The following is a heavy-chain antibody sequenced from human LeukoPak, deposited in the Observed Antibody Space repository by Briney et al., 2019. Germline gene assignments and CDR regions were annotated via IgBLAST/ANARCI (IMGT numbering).Heavy chain of an antibody. CDR1: GGSFSGYY. D-gene: IGHD4-17*01. CDR3: ARTVYGRPLDY. CDR2: INHSGST. Sequence: SETLSLTCAVYGGSFSGYYWSWIRQPPGKGLEWIGEINHSGSTNYNPSLTSRVTISVDTSKNQFSLKLSSVTAADTAVYYCARTVYGRPLDYWGQGTLVTVSS. J-gene: IGHJ4*02. V-gene: IGHV4-34*01.